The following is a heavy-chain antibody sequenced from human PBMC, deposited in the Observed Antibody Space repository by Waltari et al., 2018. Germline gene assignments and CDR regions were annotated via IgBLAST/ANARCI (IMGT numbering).Heavy chain of an antibody. CDR2: IYYSGST. V-gene: IGHV4-4*02. Sequence: QVQLQESGPGLVKPSGTLSLTCAVSGGSISSSNWWSWVRQPPGKGLEWIGEIYYSGSTNYSPSLKSRVTLSVDKSKNQFFLKLSSVTAADTAVYYCAREVYDSSGYYFDYWGQGSLVTVSS. J-gene: IGHJ4*02. CDR3: AREVYDSSGYYFDY. CDR1: GGSISSSNW. D-gene: IGHD3-22*01.